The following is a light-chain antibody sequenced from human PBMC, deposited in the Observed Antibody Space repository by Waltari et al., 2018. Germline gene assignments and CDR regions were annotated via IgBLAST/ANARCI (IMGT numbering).Light chain of an antibody. CDR3: QAWDSSTAV. CDR2: QDS. Sequence: SYELTQPPSVSVSPGQTASITCSGAKLGDNSACWYQQKPGQSPVLVIYQDSKRPSGIPERFSGSNSGNTATLTISGTQAMDEADYYCQAWDSSTAVFGGGTKLTVL. CDR1: KLGDNS. V-gene: IGLV3-1*01. J-gene: IGLJ2*01.